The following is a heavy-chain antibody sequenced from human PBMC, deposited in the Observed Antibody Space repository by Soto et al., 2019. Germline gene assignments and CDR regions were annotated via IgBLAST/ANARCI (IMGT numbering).Heavy chain of an antibody. Sequence: VQLVESGGGLVQPGGSLRLSCAASGYTFSDFLMHWVRQVPGKGLVWVSRINSDGSTTDYADSVKGRFTISRDNAKNTLYLQMNNLRAEDTAVYSCASDGWAVAENWGRGTLVTVSS. CDR3: ASDGWAVAEN. D-gene: IGHD6-19*01. CDR2: INSDGSTT. CDR1: GYTFSDFL. V-gene: IGHV3-74*01. J-gene: IGHJ4*02.